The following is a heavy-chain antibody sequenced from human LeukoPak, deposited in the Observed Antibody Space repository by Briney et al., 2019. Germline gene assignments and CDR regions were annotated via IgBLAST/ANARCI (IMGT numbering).Heavy chain of an antibody. CDR2: INHSGST. CDR1: GGSFSGYY. J-gene: IGHJ6*03. D-gene: IGHD3-16*02. Sequence: SETLSLTCAVYGGSFSGYYWSWIRQPPGKGLEWIGEINHSGSTNYNPSLKSRVTISVDTSKNQFSLKLSSVTAADTAVYYCASKPGYDYVWGSYRPPGSPYYMDVWGKGTTVTISS. CDR3: ASKPGYDYVWGSYRPPGSPYYMDV. V-gene: IGHV4-34*01.